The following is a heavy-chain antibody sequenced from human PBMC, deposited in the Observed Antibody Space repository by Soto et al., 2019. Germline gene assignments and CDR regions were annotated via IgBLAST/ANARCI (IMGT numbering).Heavy chain of an antibody. Sequence: QVQLVQSGAEVKKPGSSVKVSCKASGGTFSSYAISWVRQAPGQGLEWMGGIIPIYGTANYAQKFQGRVTITADKFTSTASLEVSSLTTDDTAVYYFAGPSGYDIQRYYYYGMDVWGQGTTGTVSS. J-gene: IGHJ6*02. CDR1: GGTFSSYA. V-gene: IGHV1-69*06. CDR3: AGPSGYDIQRYYYYGMDV. D-gene: IGHD5-12*01. CDR2: IIPIYGTA.